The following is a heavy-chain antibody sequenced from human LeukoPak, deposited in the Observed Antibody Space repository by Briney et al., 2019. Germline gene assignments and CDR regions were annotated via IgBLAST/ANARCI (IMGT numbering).Heavy chain of an antibody. CDR3: ARVIYCDDY. CDR2: ISYDGRNK. V-gene: IGHV3-30*04. Sequence: GGSLRLSCAASGFSFSTYAMHWVCQAPGKGLEWVAGISYDGRNKDYADSVKGRFTISRDNSKNTLYLQMNSLRAEDTAVYYCARVIYCDDYWGQGTLVTVSS. CDR1: GFSFSTYA. J-gene: IGHJ4*02. D-gene: IGHD2-21*01.